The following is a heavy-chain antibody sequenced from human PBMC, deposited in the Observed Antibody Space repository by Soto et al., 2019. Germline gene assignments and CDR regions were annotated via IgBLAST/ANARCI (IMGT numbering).Heavy chain of an antibody. J-gene: IGHJ4*02. CDR2: ISGRGGST. CDR3: ARVVGRQLVYFDY. CDR1: GFTFSSYA. D-gene: IGHD6-6*01. V-gene: IGHV3-23*01. Sequence: EVQLLESGGGLVQPGGSLRLSCAASGFTFSSYAMTWVRQAPGKGLEWVSAISGRGGSTFYADSVKGRFTISRDNSKNTLYLQMNSLRAEDTAVYYCARVVGRQLVYFDYWGQGTLVTVSS.